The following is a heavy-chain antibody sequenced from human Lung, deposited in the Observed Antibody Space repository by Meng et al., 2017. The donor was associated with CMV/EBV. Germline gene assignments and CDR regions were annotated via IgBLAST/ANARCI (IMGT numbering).Heavy chain of an antibody. CDR3: ASDLELGYSDLIIGY. V-gene: IGHV1-46*01. Sequence: ASVKVSCKASGYTFTSYYMHWVRQAPGQGLEWMGIINPSGGSTSYAQKFQGRVTMTRDTSTSKVYMELSSLRSEAMAVYYYASDLELGYSDLIIGYWGQGTLVTVSS. J-gene: IGHJ4*02. D-gene: IGHD5-18*01. CDR2: INPSGGST. CDR1: GYTFTSYY.